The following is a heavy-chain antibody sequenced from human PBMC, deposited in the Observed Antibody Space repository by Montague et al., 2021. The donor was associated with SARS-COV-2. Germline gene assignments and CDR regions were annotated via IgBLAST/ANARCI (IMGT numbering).Heavy chain of an antibody. CDR3: AREYQIELLQTNWYLGL. D-gene: IGHD3-10*01. V-gene: IGHV4-59*01. J-gene: IGHJ2*01. Sequence: SETLSLTCSVSGGSISGYYWSWIRQPPGKGLEWMCYIYHSGNTKYNPSLKSRVSISVDTAKNQFSLRLSSVTAADTAVYYCAREYQIELLQTNWYLGLWGRGDMVTVSS. CDR2: IYHSGNT. CDR1: GGSISGYY.